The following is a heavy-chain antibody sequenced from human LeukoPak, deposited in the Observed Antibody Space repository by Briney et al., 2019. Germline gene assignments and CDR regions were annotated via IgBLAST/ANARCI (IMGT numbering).Heavy chain of an antibody. J-gene: IGHJ2*01. CDR1: GFTFSRYN. CDR3: ARTYSGSYWYFDL. D-gene: IGHD3-10*01. CDR2: ISISGSTM. V-gene: IGHV3-48*03. Sequence: GGSLRLSCATSGFTFSRYNMNWVRQAPGKGLEWVSYISISGSTMYYADSVKGRFTISRDNAKNSLYLQMNSLRAEDTAVYYCARTYSGSYWYFDLWGRGTLVTVSS.